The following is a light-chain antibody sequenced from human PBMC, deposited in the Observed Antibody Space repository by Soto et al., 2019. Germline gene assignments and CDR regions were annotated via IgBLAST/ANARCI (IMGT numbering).Light chain of an antibody. CDR3: CSYAGSYSYV. CDR1: SSDVGGYNY. J-gene: IGLJ1*01. Sequence: QSALTQPRSVSGSPGQSVTISCTGTSSDVGGYNYVSWYQQHPGKAPKLRIYDVSKRASGVPDRFSGSKSGNTASLTISRLQAEDEADYYCCSYAGSYSYVFGTGTTLTVL. CDR2: DVS. V-gene: IGLV2-11*01.